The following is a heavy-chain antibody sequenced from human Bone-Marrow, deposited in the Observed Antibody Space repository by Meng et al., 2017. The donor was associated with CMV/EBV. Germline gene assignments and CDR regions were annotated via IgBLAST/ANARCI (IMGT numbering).Heavy chain of an antibody. D-gene: IGHD3-10*01. CDR2: IRDDGSNT. J-gene: IGHJ4*02. V-gene: IGHV3-30*02. CDR3: ARDNSIITPYYFDY. Sequence: GESLKISCQMSGFTLSSYGMHWVRQAPGKGLEWVAFIRDDGSNTYYADSVKGRFTISRDNSKNTLYLQMNSLRAEDTAVYYCARDNSIITPYYFDYWGLGKLVTVSS. CDR1: GFTLSSYG.